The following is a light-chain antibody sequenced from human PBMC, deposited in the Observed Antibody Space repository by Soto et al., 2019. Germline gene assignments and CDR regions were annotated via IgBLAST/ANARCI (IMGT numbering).Light chain of an antibody. CDR3: QQYGSSLT. CDR1: QSISTW. Sequence: DIQMTQSPSTLSASVGDRVTITCRASQSISTWLAWHQQKPGKAPKLLIYDASSLENGVPSRFSGSGSGTEFTLTISSLQPDDFAVYYCQQYGSSLTFGGGTKVDIK. V-gene: IGKV1-5*01. J-gene: IGKJ4*01. CDR2: DAS.